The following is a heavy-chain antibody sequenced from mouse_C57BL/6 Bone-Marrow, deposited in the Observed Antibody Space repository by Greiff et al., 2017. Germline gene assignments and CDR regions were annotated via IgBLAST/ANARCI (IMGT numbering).Heavy chain of an antibody. D-gene: IGHD1-1*01. CDR1: GFTFSSYG. Sequence: EVKLVESGGDLVKPGGSLKLSCAASGFTFSSYGMSWVRQTPDKRLEWVATISSGGSYTYYPDSVKGRFTISRDNAKNTLYLQMSSLKSEDTAMYYCARQMWYYGSWFAYWGQGTLVTVSA. CDR2: ISSGGSYT. V-gene: IGHV5-6*01. J-gene: IGHJ3*01. CDR3: ARQMWYYGSWFAY.